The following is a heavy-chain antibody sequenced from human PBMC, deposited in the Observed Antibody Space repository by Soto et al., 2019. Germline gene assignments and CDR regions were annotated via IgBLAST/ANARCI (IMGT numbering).Heavy chain of an antibody. CDR2: INHSGST. Sequence: QVQLQQWGAGLLKPSETLSLTCAVYGGSFSGYYWSWIRQPPGKGLEWIGEINHSGSTNYNPSLKSRVTISVDTSKIQFSLKLSSVTAADTAVYYCAREGNFWSGYYLEYWGQGNLVTVSS. V-gene: IGHV4-34*01. J-gene: IGHJ4*02. CDR1: GGSFSGYY. CDR3: AREGNFWSGYYLEY. D-gene: IGHD3-3*01.